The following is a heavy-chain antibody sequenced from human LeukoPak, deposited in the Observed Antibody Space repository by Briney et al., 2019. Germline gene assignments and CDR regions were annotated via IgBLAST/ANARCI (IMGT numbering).Heavy chain of an antibody. CDR3: ARDGALYCSGGSCVWYFDY. V-gene: IGHV3-9*01. CDR1: GFTFDDYA. D-gene: IGHD2-15*01. Sequence: PGRSLRLSCAASGFTFDDYAMHWVRQAPGKGLEWVSGISWNSGSIGYADSVKGRFTISRDNAKNSLYLQMNSLRAEDTAVYYCARDGALYCSGGSCVWYFDYWGQGTLVTVSS. CDR2: ISWNSGSI. J-gene: IGHJ4*02.